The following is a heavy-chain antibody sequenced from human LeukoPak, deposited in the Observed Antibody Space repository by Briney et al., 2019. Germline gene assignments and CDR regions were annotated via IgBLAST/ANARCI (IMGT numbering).Heavy chain of an antibody. J-gene: IGHJ6*03. CDR3: AKDSAGTTMGLSYYYYYYMDV. CDR2: IWYGGSNK. CDR1: GFTFSSYG. D-gene: IGHD1-7*01. Sequence: PGRSLRLSCAASGFTFSSYGMHWVRQAPGKGLEWVAVIWYGGSNKYYADSVKGRFTISRDNSKNTLYLQMNSLRAEDTAVYYCAKDSAGTTMGLSYYYYYYMDVWGKGTTVTVSS. V-gene: IGHV3-30*18.